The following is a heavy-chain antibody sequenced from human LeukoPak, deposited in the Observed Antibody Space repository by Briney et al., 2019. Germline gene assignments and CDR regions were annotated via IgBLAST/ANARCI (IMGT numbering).Heavy chain of an antibody. CDR3: ARLAKGGYYSPLDY. CDR2: IYYSGST. D-gene: IGHD3-3*01. J-gene: IGHJ4*02. V-gene: IGHV4-59*08. Sequence: SETLSLTCTVSGGSISSYYWSWIRQPPGKGLEWIGYIYYSGSTNYNPSFKSRVTISVDTSKNQFSLKLSSLTAADTAVYYCARLAKGGYYSPLDYWGQGTLVTVSS. CDR1: GGSISSYY.